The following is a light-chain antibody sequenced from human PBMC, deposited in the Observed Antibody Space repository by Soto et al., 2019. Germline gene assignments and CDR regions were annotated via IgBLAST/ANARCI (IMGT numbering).Light chain of an antibody. Sequence: AIQMTQSPSSLSASEGDRVTSTCRASQGIKNDVGWYQQKPGKAPKLLIYAASSLQSGVPSRFSGSGSGTDFTLTISSLQPEDFATYYCLQDYNYPYTFGQGTKLEIK. J-gene: IGKJ2*01. V-gene: IGKV1-6*01. CDR3: LQDYNYPYT. CDR2: AAS. CDR1: QGIKND.